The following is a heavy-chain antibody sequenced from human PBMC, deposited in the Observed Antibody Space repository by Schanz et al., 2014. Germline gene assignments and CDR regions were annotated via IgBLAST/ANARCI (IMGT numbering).Heavy chain of an antibody. CDR2: INPSGVST. D-gene: IGHD6-6*01. Sequence: QVHLVQSGAEVKKPGASVKVSCKASGYIFTSYSMHWVRQAPGQGLEWLGIINPSGVSTSSAQEFQGRVTMTRDMSTSTLQMELSSLRSEDTAVYYCARGGAYRSPSPVFYFDYWGQGTLVTVSS. V-gene: IGHV1-46*01. CDR3: ARGGAYRSPSPVFYFDY. CDR1: GYIFTSYS. J-gene: IGHJ4*02.